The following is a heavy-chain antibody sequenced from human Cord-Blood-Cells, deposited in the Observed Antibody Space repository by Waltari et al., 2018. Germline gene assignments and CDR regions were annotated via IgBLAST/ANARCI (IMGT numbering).Heavy chain of an antibody. Sequence: QLQLQESGPGLVKPSETLSLTCTVSGGSISSSSYYWGWIPQPPGKGLEWIGSISYSGSTYYNPARKGRVATSVDKAKNQFSLELSSVTAADTAVYYCATRDGYNLRAFDIWGQGTMVTVSS. J-gene: IGHJ3*02. V-gene: IGHV4-39*01. D-gene: IGHD5-12*01. CDR3: ATRDGYNLRAFDI. CDR2: ISYSGST. CDR1: GGSISSSSYY.